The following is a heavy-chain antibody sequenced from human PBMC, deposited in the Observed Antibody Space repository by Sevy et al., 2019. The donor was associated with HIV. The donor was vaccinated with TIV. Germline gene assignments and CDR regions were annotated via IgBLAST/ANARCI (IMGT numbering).Heavy chain of an antibody. D-gene: IGHD2-8*02. CDR3: ARLLHWSSYCFDS. J-gene: IGHJ4*02. CDR2: IYYSGST. Sequence: SETLSLTCTVSGGSISSSTNYWGWIRQPPGKGLEWIGSIYYSGSTYYNPSLKSRVTISVDTSKNQFSLKLSSVPAADTAVYYCARLLHWSSYCFDSWAREPWSPSPQ. CDR1: GGSISSSTNY. V-gene: IGHV4-39*01.